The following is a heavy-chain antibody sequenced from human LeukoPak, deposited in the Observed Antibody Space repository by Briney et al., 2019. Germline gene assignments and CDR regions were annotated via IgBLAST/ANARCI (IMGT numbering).Heavy chain of an antibody. J-gene: IGHJ4*02. V-gene: IGHV3-30*18. Sequence: GGSLRLSCAVSGFTFSRYCMHWVRQAPGKGLESMPVISYDGTNKFHADSVKGRFTISRDNSKITLYLQMNSVRADDTAVYYCAKDLNYDFWSGLGNWGQGTLVTVSS. CDR2: ISYDGTNK. D-gene: IGHD3-3*01. CDR1: GFTFSRYC. CDR3: AKDLNYDFWSGLGN.